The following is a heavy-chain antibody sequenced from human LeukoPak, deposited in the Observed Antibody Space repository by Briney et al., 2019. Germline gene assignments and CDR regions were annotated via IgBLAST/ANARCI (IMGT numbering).Heavy chain of an antibody. CDR1: GFTFSSYS. CDR2: IYSGGST. D-gene: IGHD1-26*01. CDR3: ARDISGSYKGAHWFDP. J-gene: IGHJ5*02. Sequence: GGSLRLSCAASGFTFSSYSMNWVRQAPGKGLEWVSVIYSGGSTYYADSVKGRFTISRDNSKNTLYLQMNSLRAEDTAVYYCARDISGSYKGAHWFDPWGQGTLVTVSS. V-gene: IGHV3-66*01.